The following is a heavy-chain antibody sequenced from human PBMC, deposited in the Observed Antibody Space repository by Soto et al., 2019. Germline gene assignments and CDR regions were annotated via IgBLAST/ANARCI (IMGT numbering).Heavy chain of an antibody. CDR1: GYSFSNHW. CDR2: IDPSDSYI. CDR3: ARRDCSSSSCYLQYYYGMDV. Sequence: LGESLKISCKGSGYSFSNHWIIWVRQMPGKGLEWMGNIDPSDSYIKYSPSFQGHVTISADKSISTAYLQWSSLEASDTAVYLCARRDCSSSSCYLQYYYGMDVWGQGTTVTVSS. J-gene: IGHJ6*02. V-gene: IGHV5-10-1*01. D-gene: IGHD2-15*01.